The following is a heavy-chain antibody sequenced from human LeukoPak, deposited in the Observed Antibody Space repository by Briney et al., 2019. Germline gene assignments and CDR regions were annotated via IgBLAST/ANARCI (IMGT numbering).Heavy chain of an antibody. CDR1: GYTFIDYY. CDR2: LNPNTGVT. J-gene: IGHJ3*02. CDR3: ARGLGFAVAERDAFDI. Sequence: ASVKVSCKASGYTFIDYYMHWVRQAPGQGLEWMGWLNPNTGVTNYAQNFQGRVTMTRDASISTAYMELSRLRSDDTALYYCARGLGFAVAERDAFDIWGQGTMVTVSS. D-gene: IGHD6-19*01. V-gene: IGHV1-2*02.